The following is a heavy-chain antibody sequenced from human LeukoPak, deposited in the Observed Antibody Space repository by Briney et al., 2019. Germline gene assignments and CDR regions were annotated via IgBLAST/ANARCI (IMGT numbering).Heavy chain of an antibody. D-gene: IGHD2-2*03. V-gene: IGHV3-74*01. CDR3: ARVDGYCSSTSCHAGWFDP. Sequence: GGSLRLSCAASGFTFSIYWMHWVRQAPGKGLVWVSRINSDGSSTSYADSVKGRFTISRDNAKNTLYLQMNSLRAEDTAVYYCARVDGYCSSTSCHAGWFDPWGQGTLVTVSS. J-gene: IGHJ5*02. CDR1: GFTFSIYW. CDR2: INSDGSST.